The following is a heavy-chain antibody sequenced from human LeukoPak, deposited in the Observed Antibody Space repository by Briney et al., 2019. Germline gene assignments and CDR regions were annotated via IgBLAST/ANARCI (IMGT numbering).Heavy chain of an antibody. V-gene: IGHV3-33*01. J-gene: IGHJ4*02. CDR3: ARDPGGGDYEKPLDY. D-gene: IGHD4-17*01. CDR2: IWYDGSTQ. Sequence: GGSLRLSCVASGFTFSSYGMHWVRQAPGKGLEWVALIWYDGSTQYYAASVKGRFTISRDNSKNTLYLQMNNLRAEDTAVYYCARDPGGGDYEKPLDYWGQGTLVTVSS. CDR1: GFTFSSYG.